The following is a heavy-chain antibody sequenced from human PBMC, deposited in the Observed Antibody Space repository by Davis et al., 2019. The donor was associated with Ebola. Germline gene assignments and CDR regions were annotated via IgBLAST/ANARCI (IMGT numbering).Heavy chain of an antibody. Sequence: ASVKVSCKASGYTFTSYAMHWVRQAPGQRLEWMGWINAGNGNTKYSQKFQGRVTITADESTSTAYMELSSLRSEDTAVYYCARYGDYGDYFDGMDVWGKGTTVTVSS. V-gene: IGHV1-3*01. CDR1: GYTFTSYA. J-gene: IGHJ6*04. CDR2: INAGNGNT. D-gene: IGHD4-17*01. CDR3: ARYGDYGDYFDGMDV.